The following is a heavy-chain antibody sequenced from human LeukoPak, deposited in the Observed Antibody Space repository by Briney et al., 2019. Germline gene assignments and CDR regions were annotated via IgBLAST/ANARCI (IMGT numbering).Heavy chain of an antibody. CDR1: GGSISSENYS. CDR3: ARGPQKPYNAYDGSFDP. J-gene: IGHJ5*02. CDR2: IYPSGST. Sequence: SQTLSLTCAVSGGSISSENYSWSWIRQPPGRDLEWIGYIYPSGSTYHNPSLKSRVTIVVDTSKNQFSLRLSSVTAADTAIYLCARGPQKPYNAYDGSFDPWGQGLLVTVSS. D-gene: IGHD5-12*01. V-gene: IGHV4-30-2*01.